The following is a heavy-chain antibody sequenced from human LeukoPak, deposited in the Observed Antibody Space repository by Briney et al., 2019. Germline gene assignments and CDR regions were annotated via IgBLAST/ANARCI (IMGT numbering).Heavy chain of an antibody. CDR2: IYSGGST. CDR1: GFTVSSNY. J-gene: IGHJ5*02. Sequence: GGSLRLSCAASGFTVSSNYMSWVRQAPGKGLEWVSVIYSGGSTYYADSVKGRFTISRDNSKDTLYLQMNSLRAEDTAVYYCAREKLEAAAGWFDPWGQGTLVTVSS. CDR3: AREKLEAAAGWFDP. V-gene: IGHV3-66*02. D-gene: IGHD6-13*01.